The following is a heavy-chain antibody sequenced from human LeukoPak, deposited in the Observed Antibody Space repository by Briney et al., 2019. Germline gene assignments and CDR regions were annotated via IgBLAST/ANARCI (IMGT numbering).Heavy chain of an antibody. V-gene: IGHV4-59*08. D-gene: IGHD2-15*01. CDR3: ARHFGYCSGGSCHYKYYFDY. Sequence: PSETLSLTCAVYGGSFSGYYWSWIRQPPGKGLEWIGYIYYSGSTNYNPSLKSRVTISVDTSKNQFSLKLSSVTAADTAVYYCARHFGYCSGGSCHYKYYFDYWGQGTLVTVSS. CDR2: IYYSGST. J-gene: IGHJ4*02. CDR1: GGSFSGYY.